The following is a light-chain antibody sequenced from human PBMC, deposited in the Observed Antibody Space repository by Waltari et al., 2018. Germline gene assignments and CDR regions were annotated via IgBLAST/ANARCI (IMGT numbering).Light chain of an antibody. CDR3: SSFVGGTTYLL. CDR2: DDI. V-gene: IGLV2-23*01. CDR1: GSF. J-gene: IGLJ2*01. Sequence: QSALTQPASVSGSPGRSITISCIGGGSFVSWYQQHPGKAPKLMIYDDIRRPSGVSNRFSASKSDNTASLPISGLQADDEAVYYCSSFVGGTTYLLIGGGTRLTVL.